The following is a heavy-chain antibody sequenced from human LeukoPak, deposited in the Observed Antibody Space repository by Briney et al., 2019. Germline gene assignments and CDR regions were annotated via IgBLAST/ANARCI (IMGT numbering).Heavy chain of an antibody. Sequence: SETLSLTCTVSGGSISSNYWSWIRQPPGRGLEWIGYIYYSGSTNYNPSLKSRVTISADTSKNQFSLKVSSVTAADTGVYYCAREGEGYSYLNWFDPWGRGSLVTVSS. D-gene: IGHD5-18*01. CDR3: AREGEGYSYLNWFDP. V-gene: IGHV4-59*01. CDR2: IYYSGST. J-gene: IGHJ5*02. CDR1: GGSISSNY.